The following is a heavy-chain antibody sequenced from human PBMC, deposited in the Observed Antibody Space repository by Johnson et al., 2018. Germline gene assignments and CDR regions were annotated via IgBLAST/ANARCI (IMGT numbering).Heavy chain of an antibody. CDR1: GFTFSSSA. D-gene: IGHD7-27*01. V-gene: IGHV3-23*01. Sequence: LQSGGSLRLSCAASGFTFSSSAMTWVRQAPGRGLEWVSGITGSGGSIYYADSVKGRFTISRDSSKNTLYLQMDSLRAEDTAVYYCAKDLGRTVPYYYGMDVWGQGTTVTVSS. J-gene: IGHJ6*02. CDR2: ITGSGGSI. CDR3: AKDLGRTVPYYYGMDV.